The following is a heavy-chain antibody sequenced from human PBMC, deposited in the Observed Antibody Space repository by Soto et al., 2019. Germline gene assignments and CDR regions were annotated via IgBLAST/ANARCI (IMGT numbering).Heavy chain of an antibody. V-gene: IGHV1-69*13. Sequence: SVKVSCKASGGTFSSYAISWVRQAPGQGLEWMGGIIPIFGTANYAQKLQGGVTITADESTSTAYMELSSLRSEQTDVYYWASTPDYYGAGCYYNYLVYSYAMDVWGQGATVTVSS. J-gene: IGHJ6*02. CDR3: ASTPDYYGAGCYYNYLVYSYAMDV. CDR2: IIPIFGTA. CDR1: GGTFSSYA. D-gene: IGHD3-10*01.